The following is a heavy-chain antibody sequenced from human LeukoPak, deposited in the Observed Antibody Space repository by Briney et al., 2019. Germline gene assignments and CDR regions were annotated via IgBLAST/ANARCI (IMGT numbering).Heavy chain of an antibody. CDR1: GVPISCYY. CDR3: ARGASQANWGDWYLDL. CDR2: IYYTGSN. D-gene: IGHD7-27*01. Sequence: ETLSLTRHVFGVPISCYYWRWIRQSPGRGLEYIGYIYYTGSNTYPPSLRSRVSISVYTSKNYFSLSLTSVTVADAGAYYCARGASQANWGDWYLDLWGRGTLVTVSS. J-gene: IGHJ2*01. V-gene: IGHV4-59*01.